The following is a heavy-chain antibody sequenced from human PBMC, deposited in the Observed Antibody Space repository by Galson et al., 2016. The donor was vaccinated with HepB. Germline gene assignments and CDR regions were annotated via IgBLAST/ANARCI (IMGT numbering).Heavy chain of an antibody. J-gene: IGHJ2*01. CDR3: ASLRFKGFDL. CDR2: VNTDGSGA. CDR1: GFTFSTYW. V-gene: IGHV3-74*01. D-gene: IGHD3-3*01. Sequence: SLRLSCAASGFTFSTYWMHWVRQAPGKGLVLLSRVNTDGSGADYADSVKCRFTISRDNSKNTLYLQMNSLRAEATAVYYCASLRFKGFDLWGRGTLATVSS.